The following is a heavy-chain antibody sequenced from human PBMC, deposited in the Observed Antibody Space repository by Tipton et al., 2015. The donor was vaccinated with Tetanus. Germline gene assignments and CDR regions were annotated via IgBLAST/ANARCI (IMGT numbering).Heavy chain of an antibody. CDR2: ISSSSRYI. J-gene: IGHJ4*02. CDR1: GFTLSRYT. V-gene: IGHV3-21*01. Sequence: SLRLSCAASGFTLSRYTLNWVRQAPGKGLEWVSSISSSSRYIYYADSVKGRFTISRDNAKNSLYLQMNSLGDEDTAVYYCARAAYSSTPDHWGQGTLVTVSS. D-gene: IGHD6-13*01. CDR3: ARAAYSSTPDH.